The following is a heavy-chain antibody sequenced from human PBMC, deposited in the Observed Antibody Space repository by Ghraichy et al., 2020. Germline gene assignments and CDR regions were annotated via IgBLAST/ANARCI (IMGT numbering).Heavy chain of an antibody. D-gene: IGHD2-2*01. Sequence: GGSLRLSCTVSGFAVTSTYVIWVRQAPGKGLEWVSVLFAGGHPYYADSVQGRFTISRDISKNTVYLDMDSLRSEDTALYYCATWGPSATDCTSTSCFREPNDFWGQGTQVTVSS. CDR1: GFAVTSTY. V-gene: IGHV3-53*01. CDR2: LFAGGHP. J-gene: IGHJ4*02. CDR3: ATWGPSATDCTSTSCFREPNDF.